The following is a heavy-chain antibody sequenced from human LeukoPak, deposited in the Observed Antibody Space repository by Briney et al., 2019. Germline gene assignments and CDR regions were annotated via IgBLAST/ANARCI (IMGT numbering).Heavy chain of an antibody. CDR2: ISSSGTYM. CDR1: GFTFSTYY. CDR3: ARLTTTVTTPFDY. J-gene: IGHJ4*02. V-gene: IGHV3-21*01. D-gene: IGHD4-17*01. Sequence: GGSLRLSCAASGFTFSTYYMNWVRQAPGKGLEWVSSISSSGTYMYYADSLKGRFTISRDNAKNSLYLQMNSLRAEDTAVYYCARLTTTVTTPFDYWGQGTLVTVSS.